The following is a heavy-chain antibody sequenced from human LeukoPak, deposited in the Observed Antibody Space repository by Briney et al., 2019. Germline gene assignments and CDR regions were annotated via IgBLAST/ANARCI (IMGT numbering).Heavy chain of an antibody. D-gene: IGHD2-15*01. J-gene: IGHJ4*02. CDR1: GFTFSSYG. Sequence: GVSLRLSCAASGFTFSSYGMSWVRQAPGKGLEWVSSIGSTGATTYYADSVRGRFTISRDNYKNTLYLQMNSLRAEDTAVYYCARLLLAADAYFWGQGTLVTVSS. CDR2: IGSTGATT. V-gene: IGHV3-23*01. CDR3: ARLLLAADAYF.